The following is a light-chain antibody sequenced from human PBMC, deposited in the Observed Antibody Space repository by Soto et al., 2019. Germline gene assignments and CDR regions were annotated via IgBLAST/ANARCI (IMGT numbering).Light chain of an antibody. Sequence: DIQMTQSPTSLSASVGDRVTITCRASQDIRNFVAWYQQKPGKAPKLLIYAASTLQSGVPSRFSGRGSGTDFTLTINSLQPEDDATYSCQKYSSVPVFGPGTKVEIK. CDR3: QKYSSVPV. CDR1: QDIRNF. CDR2: AAS. J-gene: IGKJ3*01. V-gene: IGKV1-27*01.